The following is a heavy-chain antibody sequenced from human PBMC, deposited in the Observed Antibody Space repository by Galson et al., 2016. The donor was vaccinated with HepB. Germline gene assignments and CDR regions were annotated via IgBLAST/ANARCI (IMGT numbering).Heavy chain of an antibody. CDR1: GFTFDDYA. Sequence: SLRLSCATSGFTFDDYAMHWVRQAPGKGLEWVSGIDWSSDSVGYADSVKGRFSISRDNAKNSLYLQMNSLRAEDTALYYCTKDADKYSYGSSGFNSWGQGTLVTVSS. CDR2: IDWSSDSV. J-gene: IGHJ4*02. V-gene: IGHV3-9*01. D-gene: IGHD5-18*01. CDR3: TKDADKYSYGSSGFNS.